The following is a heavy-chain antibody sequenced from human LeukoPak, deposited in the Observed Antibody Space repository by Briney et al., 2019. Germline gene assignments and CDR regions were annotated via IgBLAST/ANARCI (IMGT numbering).Heavy chain of an antibody. CDR2: INSDGSST. CDR3: ARPIVATIDDAFDI. V-gene: IGHV3-74*01. Sequence: EGSLRLSSAASGFTFSSYWMHWVRQAPGKGLVWVSRINSDGSSTSYADSVKGRFAISRDNAKNTLYLQMNSLRAEDTAVYYCARPIVATIDDAFDIWGQGTMVTVSS. J-gene: IGHJ3*02. D-gene: IGHD5-12*01. CDR1: GFTFSSYW.